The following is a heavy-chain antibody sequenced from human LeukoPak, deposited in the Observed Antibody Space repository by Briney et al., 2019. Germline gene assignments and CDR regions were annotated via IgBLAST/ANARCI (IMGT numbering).Heavy chain of an antibody. CDR3: ARQWLSLDY. J-gene: IGHJ4*02. D-gene: IGHD6-19*01. V-gene: IGHV3-48*03. CDR1: GFSFSTYE. Sequence: GESLKISCAASGFSFSTYEINWVRQAPGKGLEWVSYISSGGSTIYYADSVKGRFTISRDNAKNTLHLQMNSLRAEDTADYYCARQWLSLDYWGQGTLVTVSS. CDR2: ISSGGSTI.